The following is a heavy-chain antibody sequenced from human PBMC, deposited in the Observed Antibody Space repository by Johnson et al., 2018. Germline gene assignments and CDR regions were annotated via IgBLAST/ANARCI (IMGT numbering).Heavy chain of an antibody. D-gene: IGHD2-15*01. J-gene: IGHJ2*01. CDR3: ARDCSGGSCYSEIRHFDL. CDR1: GYTFTSYY. Sequence: QVQLVQSGAEVKKPGASVKVSCKASGYTFTSYYMHWVRQAPGQGLEWMGIINPSGGSTSYAQKFQGRVTMTRDTSTSTVYMELSSLRAEDTAGYYCARDCSGGSCYSEIRHFDLWGRGTLVTVSS. V-gene: IGHV1-46*01. CDR2: INPSGGST.